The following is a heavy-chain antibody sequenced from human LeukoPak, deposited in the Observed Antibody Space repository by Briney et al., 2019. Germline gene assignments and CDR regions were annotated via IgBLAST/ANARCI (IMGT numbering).Heavy chain of an antibody. V-gene: IGHV1-18*01. CDR2: ISAYNGNT. D-gene: IGHD2-2*01. J-gene: IGHJ5*02. Sequence: ASVKVSCTASGYTFTSYGISWVRQAPGQGLEWMGWISAYNGNTNYAQKLQGRVTMTTDTSTSTAYMELRSLRSDDTAVYYCARDIYCSSTSCYGSNWFDPWGQGTLVTVSS. CDR1: GYTFTSYG. CDR3: ARDIYCSSTSCYGSNWFDP.